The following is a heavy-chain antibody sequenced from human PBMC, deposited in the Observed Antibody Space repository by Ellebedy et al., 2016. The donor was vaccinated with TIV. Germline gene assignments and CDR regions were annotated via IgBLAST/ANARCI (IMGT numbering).Heavy chain of an antibody. CDR3: ARGRRFFYYYGMDV. CDR1: GFTVSSNY. V-gene: IGHV3-53*01. Sequence: PGGSLRLSCAASGFTVSSNYMTWVRQAPGKGLEWVSVIYRGGSTNYADSVKGRFTISRDNSKNMVYLQMNSLRAADTAVYYCARGRRFFYYYGMDVWGQGTTVTVSS. CDR2: IYRGGST. J-gene: IGHJ6*02. D-gene: IGHD3-3*01.